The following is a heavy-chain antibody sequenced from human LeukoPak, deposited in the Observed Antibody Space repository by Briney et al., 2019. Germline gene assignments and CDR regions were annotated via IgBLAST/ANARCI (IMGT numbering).Heavy chain of an antibody. J-gene: IGHJ4*02. CDR1: GFTFSSYS. V-gene: IGHV3-21*04. Sequence: PGGSLRLSCAASGFTFSSYSMNWVRQAPGKGLEWVSSISSSSSYIYYADSVKGRFTISRDNSKNTLYLQMNSLRAEDTAVYYCAKAADSGYDLLDYFDYWGQGTLVTVSS. D-gene: IGHD5-12*01. CDR3: AKAADSGYDLLDYFDY. CDR2: ISSSSSYI.